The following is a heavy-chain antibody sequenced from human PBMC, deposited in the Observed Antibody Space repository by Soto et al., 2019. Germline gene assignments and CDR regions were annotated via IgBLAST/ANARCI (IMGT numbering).Heavy chain of an antibody. Sequence: GVSLLLSCAASGFTFSSYGMHWVRQAPGKGLEWVAVISYDGSNKYYADSVKGRFTISRDNSKNTLYLQMNSLRAEDTAVYYGAKNCHWGIVVVTAALGYWGHGTWVTVSS. CDR1: GFTFSSYG. J-gene: IGHJ4*01. CDR2: ISYDGSNK. D-gene: IGHD2-2*01. V-gene: IGHV3-30*18. CDR3: AKNCHWGIVVVTAALGY.